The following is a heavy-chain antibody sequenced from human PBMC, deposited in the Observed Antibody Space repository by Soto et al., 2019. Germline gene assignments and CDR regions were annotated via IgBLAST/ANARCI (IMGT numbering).Heavy chain of an antibody. V-gene: IGHV1-69*01. CDR1: GDTFSSYA. Sequence: QVQLVQSGAEVKKPGSSVKVSCKASGDTFSSYAISWVRQAPGQGLEWMGGIIPIFGTANYAQKFQGRVTITADESTSTAYMELSSLRSEDSAVYYCQIRRYSYGTFDYWGQGTLVTVSS. D-gene: IGHD5-18*01. J-gene: IGHJ4*02. CDR2: IIPIFGTA. CDR3: QIRRYSYGTFDY.